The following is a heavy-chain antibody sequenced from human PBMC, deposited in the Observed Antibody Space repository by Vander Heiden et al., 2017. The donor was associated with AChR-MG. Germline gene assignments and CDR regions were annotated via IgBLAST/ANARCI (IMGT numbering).Heavy chain of an antibody. CDR1: GFTFSSSG. CDR3: ARGLIAVAGTRYYYYGMDV. Sequence: QVQLVESGGGVVQSGRSLRLPCAASGFTFSSSGMHWVRQAPGKGLEWVAVIWYDGSNKYYADSVKGRFTISRDNSKNTLYLQMNSLRAEDTAVYYCARGLIAVAGTRYYYYGMDVWGQGTTVTVSS. J-gene: IGHJ6*02. D-gene: IGHD6-19*01. CDR2: IWYDGSNK. V-gene: IGHV3-33*01.